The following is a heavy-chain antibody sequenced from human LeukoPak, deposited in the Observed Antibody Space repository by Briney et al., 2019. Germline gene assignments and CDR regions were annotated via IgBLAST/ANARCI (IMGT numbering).Heavy chain of an antibody. CDR2: IDHSGST. J-gene: IGHJ4*02. CDR1: GGSFSGYY. D-gene: IGHD3-10*01. CDR3: ARGTNYYITTFDY. V-gene: IGHV4-34*01. Sequence: PSETLSLTCAVYGGSFSGYYWSWIRQPPGKGLEWIGEIDHSGSTNYNPSLKSRITISVDTSKNQFSLKLSSVTAADTAVYYCARGTNYYITTFDYWGQGTLVTVSS.